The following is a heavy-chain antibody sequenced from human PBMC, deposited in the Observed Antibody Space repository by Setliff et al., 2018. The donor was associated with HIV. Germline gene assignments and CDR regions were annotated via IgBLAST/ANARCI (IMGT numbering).Heavy chain of an antibody. V-gene: IGHV3-11*01. J-gene: IGHJ4*02. CDR2: ISSSGNTI. CDR1: GFTFSDYY. CDR3: AREMTYYNFWSDNAPPLFDY. Sequence: GGSLRLSCAASGFTFSDYYMSWIRQAPGKGLEWISYISSSGNTIYYTDSVRGRFTFSRDNAKNSLYLQMNSLRAEDTAVYYCAREMTYYNFWSDNAPPLFDYWGQGTLVTVSS. D-gene: IGHD3-3*01.